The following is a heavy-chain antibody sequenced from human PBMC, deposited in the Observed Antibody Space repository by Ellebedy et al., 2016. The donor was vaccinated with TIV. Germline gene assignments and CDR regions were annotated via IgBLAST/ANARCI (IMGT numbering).Heavy chain of an antibody. Sequence: SETLSLTCAVSRGSISSDNWWSWVRQPPGTGLEWIGEIFHSGSTTYNPSLTSRVTISVDKSKNQFSLNLTSVTAADTAVYYCARSPGYYYDSSGYYGGHWGQGTLVTVSS. CDR3: ARSPGYYYDSSGYYGGH. V-gene: IGHV4-4*02. CDR2: IFHSGST. CDR1: RGSISSDNW. D-gene: IGHD3-22*01. J-gene: IGHJ4*02.